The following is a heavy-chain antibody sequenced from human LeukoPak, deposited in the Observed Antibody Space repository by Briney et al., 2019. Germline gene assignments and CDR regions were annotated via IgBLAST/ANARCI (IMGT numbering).Heavy chain of an antibody. J-gene: IGHJ6*03. CDR3: APRGYYYGSAYMDV. D-gene: IGHD3-10*01. CDR1: GYTFTGYY. Sequence: ASVKVSCKASGYTFTGYYMHSVRQAPGQGLEWMGWINTNSGGTNYAQKFRGRVTMNRDTSISTAYMELSRLRSDDTAVYYGAPRGYYYGSAYMDVWGKGTTVTVSS. V-gene: IGHV1-2*02. CDR2: INTNSGGT.